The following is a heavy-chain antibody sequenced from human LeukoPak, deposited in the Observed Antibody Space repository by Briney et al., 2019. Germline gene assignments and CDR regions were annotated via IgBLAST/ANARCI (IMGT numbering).Heavy chain of an antibody. CDR1: GFTFSSYA. J-gene: IGHJ4*02. Sequence: TGGSLRPSCLVSGFTFSSYAMDGVRQAPGKGLEYVATISSYGDTTYYADSVKGRFTISRDNAKNTLYLQMSSLRAEDTAVYYCVRAGAGTGYFEYGGQETLVTVSS. D-gene: IGHD6-19*01. CDR3: VRAGAGTGYFEY. CDR2: ISSYGDTT. V-gene: IGHV3-64D*09.